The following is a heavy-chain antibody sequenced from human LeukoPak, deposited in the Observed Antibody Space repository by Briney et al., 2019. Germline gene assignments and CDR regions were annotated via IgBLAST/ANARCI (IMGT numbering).Heavy chain of an antibody. CDR2: ISGSGGST. Sequence: GGSLRLSCAASGFTFSGYAMSWVRQAPGKGLEWVSAISGSGGSTYYADSVKGRFTISRDNSKNTLYLQMNSLRAEDTAVYYCATRGRWLQLLYYFDYWGQGTLVTVSS. CDR3: ATRGRWLQLLYYFDY. J-gene: IGHJ4*02. CDR1: GFTFSGYA. V-gene: IGHV3-23*01. D-gene: IGHD5-24*01.